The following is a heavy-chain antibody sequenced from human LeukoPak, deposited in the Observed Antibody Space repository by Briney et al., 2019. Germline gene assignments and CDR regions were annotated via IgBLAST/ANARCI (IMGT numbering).Heavy chain of an antibody. CDR3: ARGVGYCSSTSCYWWFDP. CDR2: INSDGSSR. Sequence: PGGSLRLSCAASGFTFRSYWMHWVRQAPGKGLVWVSRINSDGSSRSYADSVKGRFTISRDNAKNTLYLQMNSLRAEDTAVYYCARGVGYCSSTSCYWWFDPWGQGTLVTVSS. D-gene: IGHD2-2*01. J-gene: IGHJ5*02. V-gene: IGHV3-74*01. CDR1: GFTFRSYW.